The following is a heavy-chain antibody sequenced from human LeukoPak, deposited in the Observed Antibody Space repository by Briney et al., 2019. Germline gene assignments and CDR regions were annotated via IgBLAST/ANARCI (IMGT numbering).Heavy chain of an antibody. V-gene: IGHV4-34*01. CDR2: INHSGSA. Sequence: SETLSLTCAVYGGSFSGYYWSWIRQPPGKGLEWIGEINHSGSANYNPSLKSRVTISLDTSKNQFSLKLSSVTAADTALYYCARGQGTVTTHWGQGTLVTVSS. CDR3: ARGQGTVTTH. J-gene: IGHJ4*02. CDR1: GGSFSGYY. D-gene: IGHD4-17*01.